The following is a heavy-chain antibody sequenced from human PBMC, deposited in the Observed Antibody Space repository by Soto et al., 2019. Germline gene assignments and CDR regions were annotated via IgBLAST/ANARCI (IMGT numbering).Heavy chain of an antibody. CDR2: IIPIFGTA. Sequence: GASVKVSCKASGGTFSSYAISWVRQAPGQGLEWMGGIIPIFGTANYAQKFQGRVTITADESTSTAYMELSSLRSEDTAVYYCARAVSSSSPDYYYSGMDVWGQGTTVTVSS. D-gene: IGHD6-13*01. CDR1: GGTFSSYA. CDR3: ARAVSSSSPDYYYSGMDV. J-gene: IGHJ6*02. V-gene: IGHV1-69*13.